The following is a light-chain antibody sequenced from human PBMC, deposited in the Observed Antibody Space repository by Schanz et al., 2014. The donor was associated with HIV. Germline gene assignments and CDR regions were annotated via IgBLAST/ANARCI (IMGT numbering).Light chain of an antibody. CDR2: GDN. CDR1: SSNIGAGFD. V-gene: IGLV1-40*01. CDR3: QSYDSSLSVVV. J-gene: IGLJ2*01. Sequence: QSVLTQPPSLSGAPGQWVTVSCSGGSSNIGAGFDVHWYQQLPGTAPKLLIYGDNSRPSGVPDRFSGSGSDTSASLAITGLQAEDEADYYCQSYDSSLSVVVFGGGTKLTVL.